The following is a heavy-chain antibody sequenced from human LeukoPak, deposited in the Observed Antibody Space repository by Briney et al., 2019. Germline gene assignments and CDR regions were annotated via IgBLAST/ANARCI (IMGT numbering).Heavy chain of an antibody. CDR2: INRDGSTT. D-gene: IGHD4-17*01. J-gene: IGHJ4*02. CDR3: AMDAAVKDS. Sequence: GGSLRLSCAASGFTFSSNWMHWVRQAPGKGLVLVSHINRDGSTTYYADSVKGRFTISRDNAKNTLYLQMNSLRAEDTAVYYCAMDAAVKDSWGQGTLVTVSS. V-gene: IGHV3-74*01. CDR1: GFTFSSNW.